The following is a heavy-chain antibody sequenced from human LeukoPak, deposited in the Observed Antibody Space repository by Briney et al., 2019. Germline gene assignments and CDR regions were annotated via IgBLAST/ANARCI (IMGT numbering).Heavy chain of an antibody. CDR3: AMSEGIAAAGSEYFQH. CDR1: GGSIGSYY. Sequence: PSETLSLTCTVSGGSIGSYYWSWIRQPPGKGLEWIGYIYYSGSTNYNPSLKSRVTISVDTSKNQFSLKLSSVTAAGTAVYYCAMSEGIAAAGSEYFQHWGQGTLVTVSS. V-gene: IGHV4-59*08. CDR2: IYYSGST. J-gene: IGHJ1*01. D-gene: IGHD6-13*01.